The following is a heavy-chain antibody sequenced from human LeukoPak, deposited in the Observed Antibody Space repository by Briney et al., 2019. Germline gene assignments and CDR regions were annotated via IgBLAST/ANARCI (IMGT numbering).Heavy chain of an antibody. CDR1: GFTFSSYS. J-gene: IGHJ4*02. CDR3: ARDRCELSACFDY. D-gene: IGHD1-26*01. Sequence: GSLRLSCAASGFTFSSYSMNWVRQAPGKGLEWVSSISSSSSYIYYADSVKGRFTISRDNAKNSLYLQMNSLRAEDTAVYYCARDRCELSACFDYWGQGTLVTVSS. V-gene: IGHV3-21*01. CDR2: ISSSSSYI.